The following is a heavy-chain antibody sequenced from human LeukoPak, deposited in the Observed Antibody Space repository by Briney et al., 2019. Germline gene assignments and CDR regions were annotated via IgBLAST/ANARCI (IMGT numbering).Heavy chain of an antibody. Sequence: SETLSLTCAVYGGSFSGYYWSWIRQPPGKGLEWIGEINHSGSTNYNPSLKSRVTISVDTSKNQFSLKLSSVTAADTAVYYCARLSVEMATSSSAFDIWGQGTMVTVSS. J-gene: IGHJ3*02. CDR2: INHSGST. CDR3: ARLSVEMATSSSAFDI. V-gene: IGHV4-34*01. D-gene: IGHD5-24*01. CDR1: GGSFSGYY.